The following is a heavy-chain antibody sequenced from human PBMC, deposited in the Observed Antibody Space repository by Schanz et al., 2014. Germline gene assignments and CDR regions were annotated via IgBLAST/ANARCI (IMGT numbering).Heavy chain of an antibody. V-gene: IGHV4-39*02. CDR2: SHYSGTT. CDR1: DGSISSSSYY. J-gene: IGHJ4*02. Sequence: QVQLQESGPGLVKPSENLSLTCTVSDGSISSSSYYWGWIRQPPGKGLEWIGSSHYSGTTYSNPSLKRRATISVDTSKNYFPLSLTSVTAADSAVYYCARLWGGWRIPDYWGQGTLVTVSS. CDR3: ARLWGGWRIPDY. D-gene: IGHD6-19*01.